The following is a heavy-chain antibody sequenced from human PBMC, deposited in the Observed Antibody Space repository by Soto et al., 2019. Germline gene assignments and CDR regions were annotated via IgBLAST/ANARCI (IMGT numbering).Heavy chain of an antibody. J-gene: IGHJ4*02. CDR3: AREWGAAAVD. CDR1: GGSFSGYY. V-gene: IGHV4-34*09. D-gene: IGHD6-13*01. Sequence: SETLSLTCAVYGGSFSGYYWSWIRQPPGKGLEWIGEINHSGSTNYNPSLKSRVTISVDTSKNQFSLKLSSVTAADTAVYYCAREWGAAAVDWGQGTLVTVSS. CDR2: INHSGST.